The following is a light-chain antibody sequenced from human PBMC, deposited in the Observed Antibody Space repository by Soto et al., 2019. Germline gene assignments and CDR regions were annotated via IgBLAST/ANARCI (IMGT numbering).Light chain of an antibody. CDR2: AAS. V-gene: IGKV1-27*01. Sequence: DIQMTLSPSSLSASVRDRVTITCRASQGISNYLAWYQQKPGKVPKLLIYAASTLQSGVTSRFSGSGSGTDFTLTISSLQPEDVETYYCQKEDSAPWTFGQGTKVEIK. CDR1: QGISNY. J-gene: IGKJ1*01. CDR3: QKEDSAPWT.